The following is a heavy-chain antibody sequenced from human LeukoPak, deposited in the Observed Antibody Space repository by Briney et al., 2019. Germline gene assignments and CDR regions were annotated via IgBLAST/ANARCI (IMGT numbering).Heavy chain of an antibody. CDR2: IKQDGSEK. Sequence: GGSLRLSSAASGFTFSSYWMSWVRQAPGKGLEWVANIKQDGSEKYYVDSVKGRFTISRDNAKNSLYLQMNSLRAEDTAVYYCARDLTVDIVATTQGYWGQGTLVTVSS. V-gene: IGHV3-7*03. J-gene: IGHJ4*02. CDR3: ARDLTVDIVATTQGY. CDR1: GFTFSSYW. D-gene: IGHD5-12*01.